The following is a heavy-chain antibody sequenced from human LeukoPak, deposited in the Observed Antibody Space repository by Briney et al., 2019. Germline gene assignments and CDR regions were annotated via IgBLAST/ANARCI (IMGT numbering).Heavy chain of an antibody. Sequence: PGRSLRLSCAASGFTFSSYAMHWVRQAPGKGLEWVAVISYDGSNKYYADSVKGRFTISRDNSKNTLYLQMNSLRAEDTAVYYCARDLNFGYYDSSGYGDYWGQGTLVTVSS. CDR2: ISYDGSNK. CDR1: GFTFSSYA. J-gene: IGHJ4*02. V-gene: IGHV3-30-3*01. CDR3: ARDLNFGYYDSSGYGDY. D-gene: IGHD3-22*01.